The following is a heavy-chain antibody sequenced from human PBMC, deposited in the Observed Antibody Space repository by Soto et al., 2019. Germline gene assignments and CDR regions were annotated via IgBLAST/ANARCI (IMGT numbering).Heavy chain of an antibody. V-gene: IGHV1-2*02. CDR1: GYTFTDYY. CDR3: AREGGDIVQMVYALPWY. J-gene: IGHJ4*02. D-gene: IGHD2-8*01. CDR2: INPNSGAT. Sequence: ASVKVSCKAPGYTFTDYYMHWVRQAPGQGLEWMGWINPNSGATSYAQRFQGRVTMTRDTSISTAYMELSRLTSDDTAVYYCAREGGDIVQMVYALPWYWGQGTLVTAPQ.